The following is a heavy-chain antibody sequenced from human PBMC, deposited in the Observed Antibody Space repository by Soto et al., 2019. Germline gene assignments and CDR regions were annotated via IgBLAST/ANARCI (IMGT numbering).Heavy chain of an antibody. D-gene: IGHD1-20*01. CDR2: LNGDGTTT. Sequence: EVQVVESGGGLVQPGGSLRLSCAASGFTFSSYWMHWVRQVPGKGLAWVSRLNGDGTTTNYADSVKGRFTISRDNAKNTVYLQMSSLRAEDTAVYYCARGIRYQYGMDVWGQGTTVTVSS. V-gene: IGHV3-74*01. CDR1: GFTFSSYW. J-gene: IGHJ6*02. CDR3: ARGIRYQYGMDV.